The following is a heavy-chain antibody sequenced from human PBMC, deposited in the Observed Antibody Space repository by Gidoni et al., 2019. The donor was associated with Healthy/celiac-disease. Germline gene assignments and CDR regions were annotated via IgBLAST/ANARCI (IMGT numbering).Heavy chain of an antibody. J-gene: IGHJ3*02. CDR1: GFTFSSYS. Sequence: EVQLVESGGGLVKPGGSLRLSCAASGFTFSSYSMNWVRQAPGKGLEWVSSISSSSSYIYYADSVKGRFTISRDNAKNSLYLQMNSLRAEDTAVYYCARDETYCGGDCYFAFDIWGQGTMVTVSS. D-gene: IGHD2-21*01. CDR3: ARDETYCGGDCYFAFDI. CDR2: ISSSSSYI. V-gene: IGHV3-21*01.